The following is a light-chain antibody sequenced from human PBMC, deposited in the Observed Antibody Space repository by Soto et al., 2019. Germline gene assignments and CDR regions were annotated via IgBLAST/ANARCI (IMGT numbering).Light chain of an antibody. J-gene: IGKJ4*01. CDR2: GAS. V-gene: IGKV3-20*01. Sequence: EIVLTQSPGTLSLSPGERATLSCRASQSVSSSYLAWYQQKPGQAPSLLIYGASSRATGIPDRFSGSGSWTAFSLTISSLEPEDFAVYYCQQYGSSPHTFGGGTKVESK. CDR1: QSVSSSY. CDR3: QQYGSSPHT.